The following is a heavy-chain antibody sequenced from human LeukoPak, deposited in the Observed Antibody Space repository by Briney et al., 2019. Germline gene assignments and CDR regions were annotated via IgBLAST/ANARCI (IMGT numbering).Heavy chain of an antibody. J-gene: IGHJ6*03. CDR2: INTDGSDT. CDR3: ARFGGNYYYYYYMDV. D-gene: IGHD3-10*01. Sequence: PGGSLRLSCAASGFTFSSYWMHWVRQAPGRGLVWVSRINTDGSDTSYADSVKGRFTISRDNAKNTLYLQMNSLRAEGTAVYYCARFGGNYYYYYYMDVWGKGTTVTVSS. V-gene: IGHV3-74*01. CDR1: GFTFSSYW.